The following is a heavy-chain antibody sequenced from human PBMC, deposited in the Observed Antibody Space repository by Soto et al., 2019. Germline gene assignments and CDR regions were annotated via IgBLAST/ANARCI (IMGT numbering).Heavy chain of an antibody. V-gene: IGHV1-46*01. CDR3: ARGTVRWVTGTPNWFDP. CDR2: INPSGGST. CDR1: GYTFTSYY. J-gene: IGHJ5*02. D-gene: IGHD1-1*01. Sequence: ASVKVSCKASGYTFTSYYMHWVRQAPGQGLEWMGIINPSGGSTSYAQKFQGRVTMTRDTSTSTVYMELSSLRSEDTAVYYCARGTVRWVTGTPNWFDPWGQGTLVTVSS.